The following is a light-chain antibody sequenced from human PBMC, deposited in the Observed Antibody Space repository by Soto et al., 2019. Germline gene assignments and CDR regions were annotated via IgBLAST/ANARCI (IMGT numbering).Light chain of an antibody. CDR1: QSVDNY. Sequence: EIVMTQSPATLSVSPGERATLSCRASQSVDNYLAWYQQRPGQAPRLLVYATSTRATGIPPRFSGSGSGTEFTLTISSLQSDAFAVYYCQQCKKWPLTFGQGTKLEIK. CDR3: QQCKKWPLT. J-gene: IGKJ2*01. V-gene: IGKV3-15*01. CDR2: ATS.